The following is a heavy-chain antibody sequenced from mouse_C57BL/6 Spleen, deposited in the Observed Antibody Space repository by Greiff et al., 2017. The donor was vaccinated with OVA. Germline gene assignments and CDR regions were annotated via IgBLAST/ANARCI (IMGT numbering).Heavy chain of an antibody. CDR2: INPSTGGT. J-gene: IGHJ2*01. CDR3: AIWLRQGY. CDR1: GYSFTGYY. V-gene: IGHV1-42*01. Sequence: VHVKQSGPELVKPGASVKISCKASGYSFTGYYMNWVKQSPEKSLEWIGEINPSTGGTTYNQKFKAKATLTVDKSSSTAYMQLKSLTSEDSAVYYCAIWLRQGYWGQGTTLTVSS. D-gene: IGHD2-2*01.